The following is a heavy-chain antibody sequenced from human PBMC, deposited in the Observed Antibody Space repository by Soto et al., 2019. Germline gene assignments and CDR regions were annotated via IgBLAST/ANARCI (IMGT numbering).Heavy chain of an antibody. CDR1: GGSVSSGSYY. CDR2: IYYSGST. D-gene: IGHD5-12*01. V-gene: IGHV4-61*01. J-gene: IGHJ4*02. Sequence: SETLSLTCTVSGGSVSSGSYYWSWIRQPPGKGLEWIGYIYYSGSTNYNPSLKSRVTISVDTSKNQFSLKLSSVTAADTAVYYCARDRRDGYNSFDDWGQGTLVTVSS. CDR3: ARDRRDGYNSFDD.